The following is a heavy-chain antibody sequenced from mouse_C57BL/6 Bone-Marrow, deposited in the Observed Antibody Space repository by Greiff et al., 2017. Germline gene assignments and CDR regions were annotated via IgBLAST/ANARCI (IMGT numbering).Heavy chain of an antibody. D-gene: IGHD2-12*01. CDR1: GYNFTSYW. CDR3: AREGYSGDFDY. V-gene: IGHV1-69*01. J-gene: IGHJ2*01. Sequence: QVQLQQPGAELVMPGASVKLSCKASGYNFTSYWMHWVKQRPGQGLEWIGEIDPSDSYTNYNQKFKGKSTLTVDKSSSTAYMQLSSLTSEDSAVYYCAREGYSGDFDYWGQGTTLTVSS. CDR2: IDPSDSYT.